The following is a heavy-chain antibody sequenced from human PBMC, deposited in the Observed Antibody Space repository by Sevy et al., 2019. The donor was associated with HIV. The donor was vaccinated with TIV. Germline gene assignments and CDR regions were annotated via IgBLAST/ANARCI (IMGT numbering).Heavy chain of an antibody. CDR2: ISGSGRYT. CDR1: EFTFRSYA. Sequence: GGSLRLSCAASEFTFRSYAMSWVRQAPGKGLEWVSSISGSGRYTYYADSVEGRFTISRDNSKNTLYVQMNSLRAEDTAVYYCAKGFCSGGTCPRDYYYYGMDVWGQGTTVTVSS. CDR3: AKGFCSGGTCPRDYYYYGMDV. D-gene: IGHD2-15*01. V-gene: IGHV3-23*01. J-gene: IGHJ6*02.